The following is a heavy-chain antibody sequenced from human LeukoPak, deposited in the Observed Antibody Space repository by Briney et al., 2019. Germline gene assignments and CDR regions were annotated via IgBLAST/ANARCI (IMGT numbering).Heavy chain of an antibody. CDR1: GDSVSSINVA. CDR2: TYYRSKWYN. V-gene: IGHV6-1*01. D-gene: IGHD6-19*01. J-gene: IGHJ4*02. Sequence: SQTLSLTCAISGDSVSSINVAWNWIRQSPSRGLKWLGRTYYRSKWYNDYVESMKGRITISPDTSKNQFSLHLNSVTPEDTAVYYCARDLGNSGWYTFDYWGQGTLVTVSS. CDR3: ARDLGNSGWYTFDY.